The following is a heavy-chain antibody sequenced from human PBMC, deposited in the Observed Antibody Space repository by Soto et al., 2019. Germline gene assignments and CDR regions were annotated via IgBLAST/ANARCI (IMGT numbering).Heavy chain of an antibody. D-gene: IGHD3-10*01. V-gene: IGHV1-3*01. CDR1: GYTFTSYA. Sequence: ASVKVSCKASGYTFTSYAMHWVRQAPGQRLEWMGWINAVIGHTKYSQNFQGRVTITADKSTSTAYMELSSLRSEDTAMYYCAASYGSGYRAFDFWGQGALVTVSS. CDR2: INAVIGHT. CDR3: AASYGSGYRAFDF. J-gene: IGHJ4*02.